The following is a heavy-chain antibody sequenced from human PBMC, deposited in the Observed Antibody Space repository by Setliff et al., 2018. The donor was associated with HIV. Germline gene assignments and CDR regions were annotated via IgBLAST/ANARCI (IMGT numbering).Heavy chain of an antibody. Sequence: ASVKVSCKASGYTFTNYGINWVRQAPGQGLEWMGWISVHNGKTNFAQKVPGRVTMTTDTSTSTAYMEVRSLRSDDKATYYCARGYSTSSSYYYGMDVWGQGTTVTVSS. CDR2: ISVHNGKT. D-gene: IGHD6-6*01. J-gene: IGHJ6*02. CDR1: GYTFTNYG. V-gene: IGHV1-18*01. CDR3: ARGYSTSSSYYYGMDV.